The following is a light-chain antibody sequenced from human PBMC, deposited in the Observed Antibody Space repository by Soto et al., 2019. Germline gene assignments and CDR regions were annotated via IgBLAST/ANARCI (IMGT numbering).Light chain of an antibody. CDR3: SSYTTTNTYV. V-gene: IGLV2-14*01. J-gene: IGLJ1*01. CDR2: EVN. Sequence: QSVLTQPASVSGSPGQSITISCTGTSSDVGGYNYVSWYQHLPGKAPKLIIYEVNNRPSGVSDRFSASKSDNTASLTISGLQAEDEADYYCSSYTTTNTYVFGPGTKVTVL. CDR1: SSDVGGYNY.